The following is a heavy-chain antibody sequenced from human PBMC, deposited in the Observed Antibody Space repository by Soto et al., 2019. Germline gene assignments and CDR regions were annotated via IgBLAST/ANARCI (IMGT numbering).Heavy chain of an antibody. CDR1: GYTFTGYY. D-gene: IGHD3-3*01. CDR3: AREDYDFWSGYSYYFDY. Sequence: ASVKVSCKASGYTFTGYYMHWVRQAPGQGLEWMGWINPNSGGTNYAQKFQGWVTMTRDTSISTAYMELSRLRSDDTAVYYCAREDYDFWSGYSYYFDYWGQGTLVTVSS. J-gene: IGHJ4*02. V-gene: IGHV1-2*04. CDR2: INPNSGGT.